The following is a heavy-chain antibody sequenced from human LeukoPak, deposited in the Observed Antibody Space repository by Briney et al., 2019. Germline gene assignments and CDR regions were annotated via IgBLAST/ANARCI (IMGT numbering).Heavy chain of an antibody. D-gene: IGHD3-9*01. V-gene: IGHV4-34*01. J-gene: IGHJ5*02. CDR1: SGSFSTYY. CDR3: ARLTGYSSESWFDP. Sequence: SETLSLTCAVYSGSFSTYYWNWIRQPPGKGLEWIGEINHSGSTNYNPSLKSRVTISVDTSKNQFSLKLSSVTAADTAVYYCARLTGYSSESWFDPWGQGTLVTVSS. CDR2: INHSGST.